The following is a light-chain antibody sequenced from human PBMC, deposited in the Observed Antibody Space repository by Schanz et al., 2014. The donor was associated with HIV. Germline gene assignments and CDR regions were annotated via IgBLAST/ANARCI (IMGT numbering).Light chain of an antibody. Sequence: EIEMTQSPATLSVSPGERATLSCRASQSVSNNLAWYQQRPGQAPRLLIYDASTRATGIPARFSGSGSGTEFTLTISSLQAEDVAVYYCQQYYSTLYTFGQGTKLEIK. CDR1: QSVSNN. CDR3: QQYYSTLYT. V-gene: IGKV3-15*01. J-gene: IGKJ2*01. CDR2: DAS.